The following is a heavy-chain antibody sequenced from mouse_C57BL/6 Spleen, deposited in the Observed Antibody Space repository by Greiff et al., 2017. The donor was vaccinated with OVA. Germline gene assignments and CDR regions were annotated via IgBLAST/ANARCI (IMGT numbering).Heavy chain of an antibody. Sequence: ESGPGLVQPSQSLSITCTVSGFSLTSYGVHWVRQSPGKGLEWLGVIWSGGSTDYNAAFISRLSISKDNSKSQVFFKMNSLQADDTAIYYCARHYYGSSYWYFDVWGTGTTVTVSS. V-gene: IGHV2-2*01. D-gene: IGHD1-1*01. CDR1: GFSLTSYG. CDR3: ARHYYGSSYWYFDV. J-gene: IGHJ1*03. CDR2: IWSGGST.